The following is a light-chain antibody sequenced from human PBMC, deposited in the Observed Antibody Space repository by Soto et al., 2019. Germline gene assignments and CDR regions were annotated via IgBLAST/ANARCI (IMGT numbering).Light chain of an antibody. Sequence: QSVLTQPPSVSAAPGQKVTISCCGSSSNIGNNYVSWYQQLPGTAPKLLIYDNNKRPSGIPDRFSGSKSGTSATLGITGLQTGDEAYYYCGTWDSSLSAGGVFGGGTKLTVL. CDR1: SSNIGNNY. V-gene: IGLV1-51*01. J-gene: IGLJ2*01. CDR2: DNN. CDR3: GTWDSSLSAGGV.